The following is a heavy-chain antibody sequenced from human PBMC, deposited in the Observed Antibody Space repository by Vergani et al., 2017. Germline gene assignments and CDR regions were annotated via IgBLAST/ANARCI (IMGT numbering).Heavy chain of an antibody. CDR3: ASVAVSGFLDY. J-gene: IGHJ4*02. CDR1: GYDINNYA. V-gene: IGHV7-4-1*02. D-gene: IGHD6-19*01. CDR2: INSNSGSP. Sequence: QIHLVQSGSELKKPGASVKVSCKASGYDINNYALTWVRQAPGQGPEWMGWINSNSGSPTYAQAFTGRFVFSLDTSVNTAYLQINGLQSYDTAVYFCASVAVSGFLDYWCQGTQVTVSS.